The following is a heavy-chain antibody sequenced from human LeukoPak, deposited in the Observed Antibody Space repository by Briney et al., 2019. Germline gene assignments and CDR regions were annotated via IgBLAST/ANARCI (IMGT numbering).Heavy chain of an antibody. J-gene: IGHJ4*02. Sequence: SETLSLTCTVSGGSISSYYWSWIRQPPGKGLEWIGYIYYSGSTNYNPSLKSRVTISVDTSKNQFSLKLRSVTAADTAVYYCAKGIYSGSYYRGLDYWGQGTLVTVSS. CDR1: GGSISSYY. V-gene: IGHV4-59*08. D-gene: IGHD1-26*01. CDR3: AKGIYSGSYYRGLDY. CDR2: IYYSGST.